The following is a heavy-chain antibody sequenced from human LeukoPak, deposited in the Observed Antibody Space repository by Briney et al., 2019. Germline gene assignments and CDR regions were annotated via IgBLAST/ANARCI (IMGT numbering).Heavy chain of an antibody. CDR1: GFIFSSYG. CDR3: AKDRSGSYSQGLDY. CDR2: TRYDGSNK. D-gene: IGHD1-26*01. Sequence: GGSLRLSCAASGFIFSSYGMHWVRQAPGKGLEWVAFTRYDGSNKYYTDSVKGRFTISRDNSKNTLYLQMNSLRAEDTAVYHCAKDRSGSYSQGLDYWGQGTLVTVSS. J-gene: IGHJ4*02. V-gene: IGHV3-30*02.